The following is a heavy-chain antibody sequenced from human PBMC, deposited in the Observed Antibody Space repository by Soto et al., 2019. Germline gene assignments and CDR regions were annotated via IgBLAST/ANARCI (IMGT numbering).Heavy chain of an antibody. CDR1: GFTFSSYA. CDR2: ISGSGGST. J-gene: IGHJ4*02. D-gene: IGHD3-3*01. CDR3: AKVASRELRFLEWLLRPFDY. Sequence: GESLKISCAASGFTFSSYAMSWVRQAPGKGLEWVSAISGSGGSTYYADSVKGRFTISRDNSKNTLYLQMNSLRAEDTAVYYCAKVASRELRFLEWLLRPFDYWGQGTLVTVSS. V-gene: IGHV3-23*01.